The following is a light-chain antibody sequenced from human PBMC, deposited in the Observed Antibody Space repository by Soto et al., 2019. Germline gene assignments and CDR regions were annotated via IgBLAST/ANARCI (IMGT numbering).Light chain of an antibody. CDR1: QDIGGR. Sequence: DIQMTEYPSSVSASVGGRITITGRASQDIGGRLAWFQQKPGKAPQYLSQAASILQSGVPSRFRGSGSGTEFTLTISSLQPDDFATYYCQHYNSYSEAFGQGTKVDIK. J-gene: IGKJ1*01. V-gene: IGKV1D-16*01. CDR2: AAS. CDR3: QHYNSYSEA.